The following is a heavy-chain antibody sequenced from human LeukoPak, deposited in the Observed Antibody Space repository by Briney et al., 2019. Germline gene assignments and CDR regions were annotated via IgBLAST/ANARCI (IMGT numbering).Heavy chain of an antibody. CDR3: ARDSDYYYGSGSYPPTYY. V-gene: IGHV1-18*01. Sequence: SSVKVSCKASGYTFTSYGISWVRQAPGQGLEWMGWISAYNGNTNYAQKLQGRVTMTTDTSTSTAYMELRSLRSDDTAVYYCARDSDYYYGSGSYPPTYYWGQGTLVTVSP. D-gene: IGHD3-10*01. CDR1: GYTFTSYG. CDR2: ISAYNGNT. J-gene: IGHJ4*02.